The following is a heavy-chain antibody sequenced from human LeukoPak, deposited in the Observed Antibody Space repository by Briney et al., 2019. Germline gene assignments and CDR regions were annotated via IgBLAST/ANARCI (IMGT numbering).Heavy chain of an antibody. Sequence: GGSLRLSCAASGFTFSSYGMHWVRQAPGKGLEWVAVISYDGSNKYYADSVKGRFTISRDNAKNTLYLQMSSLRAEDTAVYYCIKDRTGTYSFDYWGQGTLSPSPQ. D-gene: IGHD7-27*01. V-gene: IGHV3-30*18. CDR1: GFTFSSYG. CDR3: IKDRTGTYSFDY. J-gene: IGHJ4*02. CDR2: ISYDGSNK.